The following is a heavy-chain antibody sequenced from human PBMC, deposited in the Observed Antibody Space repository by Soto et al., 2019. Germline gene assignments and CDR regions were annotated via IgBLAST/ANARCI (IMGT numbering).Heavy chain of an antibody. CDR2: IYSSGST. J-gene: IGHJ4*01. D-gene: IGHD6-19*01. V-gene: IGHV4-4*07. CDR3: ARVHVMVVAGSTFDY. CDR1: GGAINSYY. Sequence: PSETLSLTCTVSGGAINSYYWTWIRQPAGKGLEWIGRIYSSGSTKYNPSLQSRVTMSLDTSKNQFSLRLTSVTAADTAVYYCARVHVMVVAGSTFDYWGHGTLVTVSS.